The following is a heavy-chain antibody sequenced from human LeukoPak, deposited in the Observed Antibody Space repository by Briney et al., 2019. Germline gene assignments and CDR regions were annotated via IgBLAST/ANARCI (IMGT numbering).Heavy chain of an antibody. CDR1: GGSMKNSY. V-gene: IGHV4-59*01. CDR2: IDDSGNT. D-gene: IGHD2-2*01. J-gene: IGHJ6*03. Sequence: SETLSLTCFVSGGSMKNSYWTWIRQAPGKGLEWIGNIDDSGNTNYSPSLKSRVTISLDTSKNRFSLRVTSVTAADTALFFCARDSSPSALPYMGVWGKGTTVTVSS. CDR3: ARDSSPSALPYMGV.